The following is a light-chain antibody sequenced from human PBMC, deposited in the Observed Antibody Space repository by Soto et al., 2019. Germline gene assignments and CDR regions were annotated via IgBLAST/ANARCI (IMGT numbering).Light chain of an antibody. Sequence: QSALTQPASVSGSPGQSITISCTGTSSDVAAYNFVSWYQQHPGEGPKLMIYEVIKRPSGISDRFSGSKSGNTASLTISGLQAEDEADYYCSAYTHANTLIFGGGTKLTVL. V-gene: IGLV2-14*03. CDR1: SSDVAAYNF. CDR2: EVI. J-gene: IGLJ2*01. CDR3: SAYTHANTLI.